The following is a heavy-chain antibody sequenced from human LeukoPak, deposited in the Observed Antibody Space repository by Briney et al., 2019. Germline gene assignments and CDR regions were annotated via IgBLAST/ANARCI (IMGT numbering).Heavy chain of an antibody. CDR3: ARDGGSFSYNMDV. Sequence: ASVKVSCKAFGYSFIRHHIHWVRQAPGQGLEWMGVLKLYDGSIRNAQKFQGRVTMTSDTSTSTVYMELSSLRSEDTAMYFCARDGGSFSYNMDVGGQGTTVTVSS. CDR1: GYSFIRHH. D-gene: IGHD1-26*01. CDR2: LKLYDGSI. J-gene: IGHJ6*02. V-gene: IGHV1-46*01.